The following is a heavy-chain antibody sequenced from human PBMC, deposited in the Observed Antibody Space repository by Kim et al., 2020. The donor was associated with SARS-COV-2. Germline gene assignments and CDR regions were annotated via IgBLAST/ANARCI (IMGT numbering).Heavy chain of an antibody. CDR1: GFTFSSYA. CDR3: AKYQLVNYYDTSGYSDY. D-gene: IGHD3-22*01. J-gene: IGHJ4*02. Sequence: GESLRLSCAASGFTFSSYAMSWVRQAPGKGLEWVSAVSGSGGSTYYADSVKGRFTISRDNSKNTLYLQMNSLRAEDTAVYYCAKYQLVNYYDTSGYSDYWGQGTLVTVSS. V-gene: IGHV3-23*01. CDR2: VSGSGGST.